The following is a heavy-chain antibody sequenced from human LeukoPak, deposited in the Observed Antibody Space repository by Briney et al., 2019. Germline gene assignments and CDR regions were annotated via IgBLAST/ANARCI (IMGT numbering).Heavy chain of an antibody. CDR2: IHPSSGGT. V-gene: IGHV1-2*02. CDR3: ARTNSGYDFIPDY. J-gene: IGHJ4*02. D-gene: IGHD5-12*01. Sequence: GSVKVSCKASGYTFTGYYMHWVRQAPGQGLEWMGWIHPSSGGTNYAQKFQGRVTMTRDTSLSTAYMELSRLRSDDTAVYYCARTNSGYDFIPDYWGQGTLVTVSS. CDR1: GYTFTGYY.